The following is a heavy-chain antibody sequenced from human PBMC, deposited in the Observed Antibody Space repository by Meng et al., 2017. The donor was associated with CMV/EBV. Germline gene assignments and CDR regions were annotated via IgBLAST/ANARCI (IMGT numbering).Heavy chain of an antibody. CDR2: IYYSGST. J-gene: IGHJ4*02. CDR1: GGSIRSGDYY. V-gene: IGHV4-30-4*08. D-gene: IGHD3-3*01. CDR3: ARDNRRGGVDY. Sequence: QVQMQGSGPGLVNPSQTLSLTCTVVGGSIRSGDYYWSWIRQPPGKGLEWIGYIYYSGSTYYNPSLKSRVTISVDTSKNQFSLKLSSVTAADTAVYYCARDNRRGGVDYWGQGTLVTVSS.